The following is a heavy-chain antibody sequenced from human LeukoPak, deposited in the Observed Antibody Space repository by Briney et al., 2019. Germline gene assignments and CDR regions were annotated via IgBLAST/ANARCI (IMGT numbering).Heavy chain of an antibody. D-gene: IGHD2-8*01. V-gene: IGHV5-51*01. CDR1: GYNFANYW. CDR3: ARRLDCTSGACEYFDF. J-gene: IGHJ4*02. CDR2: IYPGDSDT. Sequence: AESLKISCKGSGYNFANYWIGWVRQMPGKGLEWMGTIYPGDSDTRYSPSFQGQVTISADKSISIAYLQWSSLKASDTAMSYCARRLDCTSGACEYFDFWGQGTLVTVSS.